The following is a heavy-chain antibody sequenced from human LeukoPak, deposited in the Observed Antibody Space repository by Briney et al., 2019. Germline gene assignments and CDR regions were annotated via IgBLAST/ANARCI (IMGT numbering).Heavy chain of an antibody. CDR3: AKVGRGAYYYDSSGFYFDY. D-gene: IGHD3-22*01. CDR1: GFTFSSYG. CDR2: IWYDGSNK. V-gene: IGHV3-33*06. J-gene: IGHJ4*02. Sequence: GGSLRLSCAASGFTFSSYGMHWVRQAPGKGLEWVAVIWYDGSNKYYADSVKGRFTISRDNSKNTLYLQMNSLRAEDTAVYYCAKVGRGAYYYDSSGFYFDYWGQGTLVTVSS.